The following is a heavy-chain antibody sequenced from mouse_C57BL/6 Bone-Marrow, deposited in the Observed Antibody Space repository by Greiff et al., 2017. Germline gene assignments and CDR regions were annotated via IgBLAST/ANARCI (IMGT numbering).Heavy chain of an antibody. Sequence: VQLQQSGAELVKPGASVKMSCKASGYTFTTYPMEWMKQNHGKSLEWIGNFHPYNDDTNYNDKFKGKATLTVEKSSSTVYLELSRLTSDDSAVYYCARGGNYGGYYVDYGGQGTTLTVSS. CDR3: ARGGNYGGYYVDY. V-gene: IGHV1-47*01. CDR2: FHPYNDDT. CDR1: GYTFTTYP. J-gene: IGHJ2*01. D-gene: IGHD2-1*01.